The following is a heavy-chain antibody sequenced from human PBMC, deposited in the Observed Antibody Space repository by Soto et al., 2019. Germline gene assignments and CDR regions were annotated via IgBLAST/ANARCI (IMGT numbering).Heavy chain of an antibody. J-gene: IGHJ4*02. V-gene: IGHV3-7*01. CDR2: IKQDGSEK. CDR3: ARVVGTMVRGVDY. D-gene: IGHD3-10*01. CDR1: GFTFIIYW. Sequence: WGSRILSCSASGFTFIIYWMSWVRQAPGKGLEWVANIKQDGSEKYYVDSVKGRFTISRDNAKNSLYLQMNSLRAEDTAVYYCARVVGTMVRGVDYWGQGTLVTVSS.